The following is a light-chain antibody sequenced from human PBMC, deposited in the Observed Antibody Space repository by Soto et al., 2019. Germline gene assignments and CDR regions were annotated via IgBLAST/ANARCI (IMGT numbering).Light chain of an antibody. CDR3: QLSYRTPRV. Sequence: DIEMTQSPSSLSASVGDRVTITCRASQIISSYLNWYQQKPGKTPKLLIYDASRLQSGVPSRFSGSGSGTDFTLTIGSLQPEDSETYYCQLSYRTPRVFGGGTKVEIK. CDR1: QIISSY. V-gene: IGKV1-39*01. CDR2: DAS. J-gene: IGKJ4*01.